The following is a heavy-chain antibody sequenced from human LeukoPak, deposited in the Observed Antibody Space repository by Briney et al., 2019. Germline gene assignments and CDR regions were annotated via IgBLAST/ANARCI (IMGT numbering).Heavy chain of an antibody. CDR1: GFTFSDYY. J-gene: IGHJ6*04. D-gene: IGHD5-24*01. CDR2: ISSSGSTI. CDR3: ARTPRRIGSKYHYCGMDV. Sequence: GGSLRLSCAASGFTFSDYYMSWIRQAPGKGLEWVSYISSSGSTIYYADSVKGRFTISRDNAKNSLYLQMNSMRAEDTAVYYCARTPRRIGSKYHYCGMDVWGKGTWVTVSP. V-gene: IGHV3-11*01.